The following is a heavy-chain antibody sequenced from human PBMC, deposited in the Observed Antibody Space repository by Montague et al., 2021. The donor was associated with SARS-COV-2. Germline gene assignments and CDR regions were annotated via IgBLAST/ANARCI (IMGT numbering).Heavy chain of an antibody. V-gene: IGHV4-31*03. CDR1: GGSISSGCYY. Sequence: TLSLTCTVSGGSISSGCYYWSWIRQHPGKGLEWIGYIYDSGSTYYNPSLKIRVTISVDTSKNQFSLKLSSVTAADTAVYYCARVEFDGGYDYVPLDVWGQGTTVTVSS. CDR2: IYDSGST. CDR3: ARVEFDGGYDYVPLDV. D-gene: IGHD5-12*01. J-gene: IGHJ6*02.